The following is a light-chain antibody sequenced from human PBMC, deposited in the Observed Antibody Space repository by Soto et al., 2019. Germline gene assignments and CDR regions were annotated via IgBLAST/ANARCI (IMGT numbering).Light chain of an antibody. J-gene: IGLJ1*01. Sequence: QSALTQPPSASGSPGQSVTISCTGTSSDVGGHNWVPWYQQHPGKAPKLMIYEVSKRPSGVSNRFSGSKSGNTASLTISGLQPEDEANYYCSSYTTSNTRQIVFGTGTKFTVL. V-gene: IGLV2-14*03. CDR1: SSDVGGHNW. CDR2: EVS. CDR3: SSYTTSNTRQIV.